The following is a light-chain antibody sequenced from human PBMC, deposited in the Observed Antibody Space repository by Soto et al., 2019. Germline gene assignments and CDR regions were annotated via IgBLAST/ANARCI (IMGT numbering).Light chain of an antibody. Sequence: DIQMTQSPSSLSASVGDRVTITCRASQGIRNSLAWYQQKPGKVPKLLIYAASTLQSGVPSRFSGSGSGTDFTLTISSLQPEDVATYYCQKYNSVPFTFAPGTKVDIK. CDR1: QGIRNS. J-gene: IGKJ3*01. V-gene: IGKV1-27*01. CDR3: QKYNSVPFT. CDR2: AAS.